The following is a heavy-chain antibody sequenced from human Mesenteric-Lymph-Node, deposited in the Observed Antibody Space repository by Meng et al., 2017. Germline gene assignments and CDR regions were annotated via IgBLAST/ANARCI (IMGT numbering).Heavy chain of an antibody. Sequence: ASVKVSCKASGYTFTSYGISWVRQAPGQGLEWMGIINGGGGTTIYAQQFQGRLTMTTDTSTSTVYMELSSLRSDDTAVYYCARDSSYLERSWWFDPWGQGTLVTVSS. CDR2: INGGGGTT. CDR1: GYTFTSYG. CDR3: ARDSSYLERSWWFDP. J-gene: IGHJ5*02. V-gene: IGHV1-18*01.